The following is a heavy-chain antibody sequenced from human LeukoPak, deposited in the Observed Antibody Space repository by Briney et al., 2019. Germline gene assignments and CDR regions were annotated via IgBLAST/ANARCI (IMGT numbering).Heavy chain of an antibody. V-gene: IGHV3-30-3*01. Sequence: GGSLRLSCAASGFTFSSCAMHWVRQAPGKGLEWVAVISYDGSNKYYADSVKGRFTISRDNAKNTLYLQMNSLRAEDTAVYYCAREFAIVGAFDYWGQGTLVTVSS. CDR2: ISYDGSNK. J-gene: IGHJ4*02. CDR1: GFTFSSCA. D-gene: IGHD1-26*01. CDR3: AREFAIVGAFDY.